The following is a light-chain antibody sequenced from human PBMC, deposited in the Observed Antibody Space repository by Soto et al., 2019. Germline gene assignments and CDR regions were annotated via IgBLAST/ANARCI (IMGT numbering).Light chain of an antibody. CDR2: KAS. Sequence: ILMTQSPSLLSASPGDGVTISFRLSQGISSYLAWYQQKPGKAPKLLIYKASTLKSGVPSRFSGSGSGTEFTLTISSLQPDDLAKYFWQDYSSYSEAFGQGT. CDR1: QGISSY. J-gene: IGKJ1*01. CDR3: QDYSSYSEA. V-gene: IGKV1D-8*01.